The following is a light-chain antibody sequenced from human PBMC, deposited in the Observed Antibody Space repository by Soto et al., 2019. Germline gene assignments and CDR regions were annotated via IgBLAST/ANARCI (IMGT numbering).Light chain of an antibody. CDR2: GAS. CDR1: QSVSSN. CDR3: QEYSKWPSRT. Sequence: EIVMTQSPATLSVSPGERATLSCTASQSVSSNLAWYQQKPGQAPRLLIYGASTRATGIPARFSGSGSGTEFTLTISSLQSEDFAVYYCQEYSKWPSRTFGPGTKVDI. J-gene: IGKJ1*01. V-gene: IGKV3-15*01.